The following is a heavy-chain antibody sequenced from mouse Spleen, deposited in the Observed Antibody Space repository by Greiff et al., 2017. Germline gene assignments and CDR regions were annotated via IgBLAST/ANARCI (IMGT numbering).Heavy chain of an antibody. CDR3: ATKAYYSNGGFAY. CDR1: GYTFTSYW. CDR2: INPSSGYT. V-gene: IGHV1-7*01. J-gene: IGHJ3*01. Sequence: SGAELAKPGASVKLSCKASGYTFTSYWMHWVKQRPGQGLEWIGYINPSSGYTKYNQKFKVKATLTADKSSSTAYMQLSSLTYEDSAVYYCATKAYYSNGGFAYWGQGTLVTVSA. D-gene: IGHD2-5*01.